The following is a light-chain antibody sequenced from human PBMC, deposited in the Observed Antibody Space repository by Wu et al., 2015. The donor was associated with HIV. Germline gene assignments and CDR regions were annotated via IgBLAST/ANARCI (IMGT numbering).Light chain of an antibody. Sequence: EIVLAQSPGTLSLSPGERATLSCRASQSVSRNYLAWYQQKPGQAPRLLIYGASSRATGIPDRFSGSGSGTDFTLAISRLEPEDSAIYYCQQRSTWPPKSFGQGTKLEI. CDR1: QSVSRNY. CDR2: GAS. CDR3: QQRSTWPPKS. J-gene: IGKJ2*03. V-gene: IGKV3D-20*02.